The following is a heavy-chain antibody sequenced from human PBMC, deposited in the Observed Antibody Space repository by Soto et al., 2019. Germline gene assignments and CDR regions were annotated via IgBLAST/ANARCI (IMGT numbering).Heavy chain of an antibody. D-gene: IGHD3-3*01. J-gene: IGHJ6*02. CDR2: IYYSGST. Sequence: SETLSLTCSVSGGSISSGDYYWSWVRQPPQKGLEWIGYIYYSGSTYYNPSLKSRVTISVDTAKNQFSLNLSSVTAADTAVYYCARGNDFWSGYSTLTYHGLDVWGQGTTVTVSS. CDR3: ARGNDFWSGYSTLTYHGLDV. V-gene: IGHV4-30-4*01. CDR1: GGSISSGDYY.